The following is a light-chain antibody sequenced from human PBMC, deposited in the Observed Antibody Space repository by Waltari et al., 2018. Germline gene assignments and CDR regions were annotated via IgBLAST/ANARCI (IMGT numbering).Light chain of an antibody. Sequence: QSALTQPPSASGSPGQSVTLSCPATSSDVGGYTYVSWYQQHPGKAPELMIYEVSKRPSGVPDRFSGSKSGNTASLTVSGLQAEDEADYYCSSYAGSNNLVFGGGTKLTVL. V-gene: IGLV2-8*01. CDR2: EVS. CDR1: SSDVGGYTY. J-gene: IGLJ2*01. CDR3: SSYAGSNNLV.